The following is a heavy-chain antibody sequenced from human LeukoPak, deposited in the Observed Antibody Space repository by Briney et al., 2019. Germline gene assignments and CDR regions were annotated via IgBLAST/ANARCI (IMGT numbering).Heavy chain of an antibody. Sequence: GGSLRLSCAASGFTFDDYAMHWVRQAPGKGLEWVSLISGVGGSPYYADSVKGRFTSSRDKGTISLYLQMNSLRTDDSALYYFPKDWGSYYDSTGFYSGDFDYWGQGTLVTVSS. CDR2: ISGVGGSP. CDR3: PKDWGSYYDSTGFYSGDFDY. CDR1: GFTFDDYA. V-gene: IGHV3-43*02. J-gene: IGHJ4*02. D-gene: IGHD3-22*01.